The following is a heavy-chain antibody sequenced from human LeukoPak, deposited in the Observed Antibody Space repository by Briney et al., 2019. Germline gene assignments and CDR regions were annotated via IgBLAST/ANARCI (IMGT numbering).Heavy chain of an antibody. CDR2: ISSSGSYI. CDR3: ARGRGMATIKDAFDI. CDR1: GFTFSSYS. D-gene: IGHD5-24*01. J-gene: IGHJ3*02. V-gene: IGHV3-21*01. Sequence: GGSLRLSCAASGFTFSSYSMNWVRQAPGKGLEWVSSISSSGSYIYYADSVKGRFTISRDNSKNTLYLQMNSLRAEDTAVYYCARGRGMATIKDAFDIWGQGTMVTVSS.